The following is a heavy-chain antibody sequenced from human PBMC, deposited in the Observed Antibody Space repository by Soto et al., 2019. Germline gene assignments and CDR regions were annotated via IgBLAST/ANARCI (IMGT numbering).Heavy chain of an antibody. V-gene: IGHV1-69*06. D-gene: IGHD3-22*01. CDR1: GGTFSSYA. CDR3: VFWDSSGYYYEDY. CDR2: NIPIFGTA. J-gene: IGHJ4*02. Sequence: QVQLVQSGAEVKKPGSSVKVSCKASGGTFSSYAISWVRQAPGQGLEWMGGNIPIFGTANYAQKFQGRVTITADKSTSTAYMELSSLRSEDTAVYYCVFWDSSGYYYEDYWGQGTLVTVSS.